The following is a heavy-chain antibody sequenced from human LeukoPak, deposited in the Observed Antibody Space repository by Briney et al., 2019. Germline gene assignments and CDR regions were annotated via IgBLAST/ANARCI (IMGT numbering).Heavy chain of an antibody. CDR2: IYDTGAT. CDR3: ARSPFVGGVGATSWCFDL. D-gene: IGHD1-26*01. J-gene: IGHJ2*01. Sequence: SEALSLTCTVSGGSISGYYWSWIRQPPGKRLEWIGYIYDTGATNYNPSLKSRVTISVDASKSQVSLKLFSVTASDTALYYCARSPFVGGVGATSWCFDLWGRGTLVTVSS. V-gene: IGHV4-59*08. CDR1: GGSISGYY.